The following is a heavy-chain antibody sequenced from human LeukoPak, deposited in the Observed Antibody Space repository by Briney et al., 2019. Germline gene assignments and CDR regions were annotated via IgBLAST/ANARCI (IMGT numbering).Heavy chain of an antibody. J-gene: IGHJ6*03. D-gene: IGHD3-9*01. CDR3: ASAIMYYDLLTRYRHQYYMDV. CDR2: IDYSGST. V-gene: IGHV4-39*01. CDR1: GGSISCSSYY. Sequence: PSETLSLTCTVSGGSISCSSYYWGWIRQPPGNGLEWIGTIDYSGSTYYNPSLKSRVTISVDTSKNQFSLKLNSVTAADTAVYYCASAIMYYDLLTRYRHQYYMDVWGKGTTVTVSS.